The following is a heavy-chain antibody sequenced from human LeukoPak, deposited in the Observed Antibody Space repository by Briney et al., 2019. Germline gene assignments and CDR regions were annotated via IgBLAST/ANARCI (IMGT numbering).Heavy chain of an antibody. Sequence: SETLSLTCSVSGGSISSYYWTWIRQPPGKGLEWIGYRYYSGSTTYNPSLKSRVTISVDTSKSQFSLKLISVAAADTAIYYCARVRGDFETDWGQGTLVTVSS. V-gene: IGHV4-59*01. CDR1: GGSISSYY. D-gene: IGHD3-16*01. J-gene: IGHJ1*01. CDR2: RYYSGST. CDR3: ARVRGDFETD.